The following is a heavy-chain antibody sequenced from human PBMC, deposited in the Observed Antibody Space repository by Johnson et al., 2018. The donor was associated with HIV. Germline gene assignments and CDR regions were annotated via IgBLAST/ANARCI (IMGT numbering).Heavy chain of an antibody. CDR1: GFAFRTHW. CDR2: IYNDGSRT. Sequence: EKLVESGGGFVQPGGSLRLSCAASGFAFRTHWMVWVRQVPGKGPVWVARIYNDGSRTSYADSVKGRFTISRDNAKNTVDLQMNSLRVEDTAVYYCAKVDCGGDTCAGFDPFNLWGQGTLVTVSS. CDR3: AKVDCGGDTCAGFDPFNL. J-gene: IGHJ3*01. D-gene: IGHD2-21*01. V-gene: IGHV3-74*02.